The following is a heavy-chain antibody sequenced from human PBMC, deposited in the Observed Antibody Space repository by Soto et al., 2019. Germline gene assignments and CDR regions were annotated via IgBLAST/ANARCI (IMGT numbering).Heavy chain of an antibody. CDR2: ISSSGRYT. V-gene: IGHV3-11*05. CDR1: GFIFSDSD. Sequence: PGGSLRLSCAASGFIFSDSDMSWIRQAPGKELKWVSYISSSGRYTNYADSVKGRFTISRDNAKNSLYLQMNRLRAEDTAVYYCARGDSASSGGSATFDYWGLGTLVTVSS. CDR3: ARGDSASSGGSATFDY. J-gene: IGHJ4*02. D-gene: IGHD2-15*01.